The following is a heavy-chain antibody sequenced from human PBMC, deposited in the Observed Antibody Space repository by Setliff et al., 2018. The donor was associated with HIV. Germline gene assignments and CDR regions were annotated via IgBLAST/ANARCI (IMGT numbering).Heavy chain of an antibody. D-gene: IGHD2-2*01. CDR2: ILYGGTT. J-gene: IGHJ6*03. CDR1: DGSVGSRDYY. V-gene: IGHV4-39*01. CDR3: TRHAGREYRLPHTYYYYMDV. Sequence: SETLSLTCAVSDGSVGSRDYYWGWIRQPPGKGLEWIGTILYGGTTYYTPSLKSRVSISVDTSKNQFSLRLNSVTAADTAVYYCTRHAGREYRLPHTYYYYMDVWGKGATVTVSS.